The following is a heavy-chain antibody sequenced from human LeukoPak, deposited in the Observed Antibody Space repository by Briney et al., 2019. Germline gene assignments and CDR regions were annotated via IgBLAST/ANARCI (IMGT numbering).Heavy chain of an antibody. D-gene: IGHD6-19*01. Sequence: GGSLRLSCAASGFSFSSYWMHWVRQAPGKGLVWVSRVNSDGKTTTYADTVKGRFTISRDNAKNTMYLRMNSLTAEDTAVYFCALSVSGTLINWGQGTLVTVSS. J-gene: IGHJ4*02. CDR1: GFSFSSYW. CDR2: VNSDGKTT. CDR3: ALSVSGTLIN. V-gene: IGHV3-74*01.